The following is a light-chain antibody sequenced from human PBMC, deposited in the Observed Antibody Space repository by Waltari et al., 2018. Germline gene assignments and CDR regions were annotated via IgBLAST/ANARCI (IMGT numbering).Light chain of an antibody. CDR1: SSDIGAYNY. V-gene: IGLV2-11*01. J-gene: IGLJ3*02. CDR3: CSHVGRRLHWV. CDR2: DVN. Sequence: QSALTQPRSVSGSPGQSVTISCSGTSSDIGAYNYVSWYQQYPGKVPKLMISDVNKRPAGVPDRFAGSKSGNTASLTISGLQAEDEADYYCCSHVGRRLHWVFGEGTKLTVL.